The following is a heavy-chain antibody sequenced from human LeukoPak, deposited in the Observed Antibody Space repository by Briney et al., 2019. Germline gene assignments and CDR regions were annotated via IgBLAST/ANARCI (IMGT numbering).Heavy chain of an antibody. CDR2: IYYSGST. V-gene: IGHV4-39*01. D-gene: IGHD3-3*01. Sequence: SETLSLTCSVSGDSISSISYYWGWIRQPPGKGLEWIGSIYYSGSTYYNPSLKSRVTISVDTSKNQFSLKLSSVTAADTAVYYCARHHYDFWSERGDAFDIWGQGTMVTVSS. CDR1: GDSISSISYY. CDR3: ARHHYDFWSERGDAFDI. J-gene: IGHJ3*02.